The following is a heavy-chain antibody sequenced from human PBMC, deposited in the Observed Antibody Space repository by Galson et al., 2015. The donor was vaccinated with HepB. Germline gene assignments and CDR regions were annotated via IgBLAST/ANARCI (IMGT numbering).Heavy chain of an antibody. CDR3: ARGPYSSGWSKRGRYFDY. D-gene: IGHD6-19*01. V-gene: IGHV3-30-3*01. CDR1: GFIFNSYA. J-gene: IGHJ4*02. Sequence: SLRLSCAASGFIFNSYAMTWVRQAPGKGLEWVAFISYDGSNKYYADSVKGRFTISRDNSKNTLYLQMNSLRPEDTAVYYCARGPYSSGWSKRGRYFDYWGQGAPVTVSS. CDR2: ISYDGSNK.